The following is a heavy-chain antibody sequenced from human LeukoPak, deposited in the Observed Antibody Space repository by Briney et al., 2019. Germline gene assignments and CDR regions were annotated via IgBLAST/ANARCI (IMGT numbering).Heavy chain of an antibody. CDR2: IYYSGST. Sequence: SETLSLTCTVSGGSMYNYYWGWIRQPPGKGLEWIGSIYYSGSTYYNPSLKSRVTISVDTSKNQFSLKLSSVTAADTAVYYCARDRGTMIVAGYQPPHDAFDIWGQGTMVTVSS. CDR1: GGSMYNYY. V-gene: IGHV4-39*07. D-gene: IGHD3-22*01. J-gene: IGHJ3*02. CDR3: ARDRGTMIVAGYQPPHDAFDI.